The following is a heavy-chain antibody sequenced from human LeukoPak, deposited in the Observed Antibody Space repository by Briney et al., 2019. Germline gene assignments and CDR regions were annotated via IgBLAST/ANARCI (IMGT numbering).Heavy chain of an antibody. D-gene: IGHD4-17*01. CDR2: IYYSGST. CDR1: GGSISSYY. J-gene: IGHJ4*02. CDR3: AREREGPYGYLDY. V-gene: IGHV4-59*01. Sequence: SETLSLTCTVSGGSISSYYWSWIRQPPGKGLEWIGYIYYSGSTKYNPSLRSRVTMLVHTSKNQFSLRLTSVTAADTAVYYCAREREGPYGYLDYWGQGTLVAVSS.